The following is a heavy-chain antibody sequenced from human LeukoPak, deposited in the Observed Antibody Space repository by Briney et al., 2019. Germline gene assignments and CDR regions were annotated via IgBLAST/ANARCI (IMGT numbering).Heavy chain of an antibody. V-gene: IGHV4-4*07. CDR2: IYSSGSA. CDR3: AREYGDLDY. Sequence: SETLSLTCTVSGGSISGYYWSWVRQPAGKGLEWIGRIYSSGSANYNPSLKSRVTMSVDTSNNQFSLKLTSVSAADTAAYYCAREYGDLDYWGQGTLVTVSS. D-gene: IGHD4-17*01. J-gene: IGHJ4*02. CDR1: GGSISGYY.